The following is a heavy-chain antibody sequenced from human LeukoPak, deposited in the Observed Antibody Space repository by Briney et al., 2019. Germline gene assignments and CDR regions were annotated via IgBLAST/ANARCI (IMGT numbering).Heavy chain of an antibody. J-gene: IGHJ4*02. V-gene: IGHV3-23*01. Sequence: PGGSLRLSCAASGFTFSTYAMSWVRQAPGKGLEWVSTISGSGANTYYADSVRGRVTISRDNSKNTLYLHMNSLRAEDTDVNDCAKGRAGYPNPYYFDYWGQGTLVTVSS. CDR1: GFTFSTYA. CDR2: ISGSGANT. CDR3: AKGRAGYPNPYYFDY. D-gene: IGHD3-9*01.